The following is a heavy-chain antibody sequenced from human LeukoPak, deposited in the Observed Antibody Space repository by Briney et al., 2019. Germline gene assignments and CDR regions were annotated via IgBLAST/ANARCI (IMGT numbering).Heavy chain of an antibody. D-gene: IGHD6-13*01. CDR1: GFTFSSYG. Sequence: GRSLRLSCAASGFTFSSYGMHWVRQAPGKGLEWVAVISYDGSNKYYTNSVKGRFTISRDNSKNTLYLLMNSLRAEDTAVYYCARERTSSSSPAGFFQHWGQGTLVTVSS. J-gene: IGHJ1*01. V-gene: IGHV3-30*03. CDR3: ARERTSSSSPAGFFQH. CDR2: ISYDGSNK.